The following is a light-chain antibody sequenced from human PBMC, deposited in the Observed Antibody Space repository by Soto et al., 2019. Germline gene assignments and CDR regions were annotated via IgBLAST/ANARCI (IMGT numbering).Light chain of an antibody. V-gene: IGLV2-14*01. Sequence: QSALTQPASVSGSPGQSTTMSCTGTSDDVGKYNYVSWYQQHPGKAPKLIISEVNNRPSGVSIRFSGSKSGNTASLTISGLQAEDEAEYFCSSYTSRSLYVFGSGTKVTVL. CDR2: EVN. CDR3: SSYTSRSLYV. J-gene: IGLJ1*01. CDR1: SDDVGKYNY.